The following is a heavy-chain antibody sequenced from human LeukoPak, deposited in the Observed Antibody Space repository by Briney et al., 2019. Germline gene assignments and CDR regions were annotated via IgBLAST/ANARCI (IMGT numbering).Heavy chain of an antibody. V-gene: IGHV3-7*01. D-gene: IGHD2-8*02. Sequence: PGGSLRLSCAASGFIFSTYWATWVRQAPGMGLEWVANIKQDGSEKFYVGSVKGRFTISRDNAKNLLYLQMNSLRAEDTAVYYCARVRTEWYIDLWGRGTLVTVST. CDR3: ARVRTEWYIDL. CDR2: IKQDGSEK. J-gene: IGHJ2*01. CDR1: GFIFSTYW.